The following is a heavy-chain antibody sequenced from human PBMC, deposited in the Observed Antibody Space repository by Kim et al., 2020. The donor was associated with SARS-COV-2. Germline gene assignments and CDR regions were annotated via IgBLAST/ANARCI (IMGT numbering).Heavy chain of an antibody. D-gene: IGHD2-2*01. J-gene: IGHJ6*03. CDR1: GFTFSDDY. CDR3: ERHQGVPAAYMDF. CDR2: ISSSGSTI. Sequence: GGSLRLSCAASGFTFSDDYMSWIRQAPGKGLEWVSYISSSGSTIYYADSVKGRFTISRDNAKNSLYLQMNSLRAADTAVYYCERHQGVPAAYMDFWGKGTPVTVSS. V-gene: IGHV3-11*01.